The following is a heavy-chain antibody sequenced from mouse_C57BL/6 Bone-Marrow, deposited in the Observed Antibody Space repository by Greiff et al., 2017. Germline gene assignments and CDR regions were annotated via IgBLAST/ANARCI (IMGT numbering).Heavy chain of an antibody. CDR3: TRVDYGSSSDY. Sequence: EVQVVESGEGLVKPGGSLKLSCAASGFTFSSYAMPWVRQTPEKRLEWVAYISSGGDYIYYADTVKGRFTISRDNARNTLYLQMSSLKSEDTAMYYCTRVDYGSSSDYWGQGTTLTVSS. D-gene: IGHD1-1*01. CDR2: ISSGGDYI. J-gene: IGHJ2*01. V-gene: IGHV5-9-1*02. CDR1: GFTFSSYA.